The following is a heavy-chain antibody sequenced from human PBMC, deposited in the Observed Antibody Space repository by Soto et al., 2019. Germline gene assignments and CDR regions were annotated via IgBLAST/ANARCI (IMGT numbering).Heavy chain of an antibody. V-gene: IGHV4-30-2*01. Sequence: QLQLQESGSGLVKPSQTLSLTCAVSGGSISSGGYSWSWIRQPPGKGLEWIGYIYHSGSTYYNPSLKSRVTISVERSKNQFSLKLSSVTAADTAVYYCARVFPMITFGGVIVPDAFDIWGQGTMVTVSS. CDR3: ARVFPMITFGGVIVPDAFDI. CDR1: GGSISSGGYS. J-gene: IGHJ3*02. CDR2: IYHSGST. D-gene: IGHD3-16*02.